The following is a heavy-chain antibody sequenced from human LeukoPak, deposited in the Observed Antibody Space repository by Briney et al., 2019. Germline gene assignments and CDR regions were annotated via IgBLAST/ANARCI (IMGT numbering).Heavy chain of an antibody. CDR2: ISYSGST. V-gene: IGHV4-39*01. CDR3: ARGRIQLSLVHV. D-gene: IGHD5-18*01. J-gene: IGHJ4*02. Sequence: PSETLSLTCTVSGGSIRSSTYYWGWIRQPPGKGLEWIGSISYSGSTYYNPSLKSRITISVDTSKNQFSLRLSSVTAADTAVYYCARGRIQLSLVHVWGQGTLVTVSS. CDR1: GGSIRSSTYY.